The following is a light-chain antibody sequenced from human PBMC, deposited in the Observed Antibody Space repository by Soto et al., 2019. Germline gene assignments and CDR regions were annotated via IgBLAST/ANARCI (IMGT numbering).Light chain of an antibody. Sequence: EIVMTQSPATLSVSPGERATLSCRASQSISITLAWYQQKPGQAPRLLIYGASTRATGIPARFSGSGSGTEFILTISGLQSEDFAVYYCQQYSNWPRTFGGGTKVDIK. J-gene: IGKJ4*01. V-gene: IGKV3-15*01. CDR3: QQYSNWPRT. CDR2: GAS. CDR1: QSISIT.